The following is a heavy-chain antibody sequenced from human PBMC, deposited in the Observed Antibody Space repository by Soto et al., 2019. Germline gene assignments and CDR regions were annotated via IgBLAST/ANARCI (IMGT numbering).Heavy chain of an antibody. V-gene: IGHV4-39*07. CDR1: DGSISSSDYY. J-gene: IGHJ4*02. Sequence: SETLSLTCTVSDGSISSSDYYWGWIRQPPGKGLEWIGSIYYSGSTYYNPSLKSRVTISVDTSKNQFSLKLNSVTAADTAVYFCGRRHGLDIEAYYWGQGILVTVS. CDR3: GRRHGLDIEAYY. CDR2: IYYSGST. D-gene: IGHD3-10*01.